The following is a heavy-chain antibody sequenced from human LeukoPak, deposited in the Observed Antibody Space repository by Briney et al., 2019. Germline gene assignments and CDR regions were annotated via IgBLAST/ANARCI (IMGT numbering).Heavy chain of an antibody. Sequence: GGSLRLSCAASGFTFSSYSMNWVRQAPGKGLEGVSYISSSSSTIYYADSVKGRFTISRDNAKNSLYLQMNSLRAEDTAVYYCARASVATVVTVDYWGQGTLVPVSS. CDR1: GFTFSSYS. CDR3: ARASVATVVTVDY. J-gene: IGHJ4*02. CDR2: ISSSSSTI. D-gene: IGHD4-23*01. V-gene: IGHV3-48*01.